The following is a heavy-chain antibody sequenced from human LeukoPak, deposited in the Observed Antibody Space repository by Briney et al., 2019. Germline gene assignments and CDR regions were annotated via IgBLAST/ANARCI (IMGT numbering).Heavy chain of an antibody. CDR1: GYTFTSYY. V-gene: IGHV1-46*01. D-gene: IGHD2-15*01. J-gene: IGHJ4*02. Sequence: ASVKVSCEASGYTFTSYYMHWARQAPGQGLEWMGIINPSGGSTSYAQKFQGRVTMTRDTSTSTVYMELSSLRSEDTAVYYCARASSGGRRIDYWGQGTLITVPS. CDR3: ARASSGGRRIDY. CDR2: INPSGGST.